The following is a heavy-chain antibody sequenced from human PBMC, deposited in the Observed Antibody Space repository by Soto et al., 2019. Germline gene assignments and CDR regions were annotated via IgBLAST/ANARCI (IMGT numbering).Heavy chain of an antibody. V-gene: IGHV4-31*03. CDR1: GGSISSGGYY. D-gene: IGHD2-8*02. CDR2: IYYSGST. CDR3: ARDKITGLFDY. J-gene: IGHJ4*02. Sequence: SETLSLTCTVSGGSISSGGYYWSWIRQHPGKGLEWIGYIYYSGSTYYNPSLKSRVTISVDTSKNQFSLKLTSVTAADTAVYYCARDKITGLFDYWGQGTLVTVS.